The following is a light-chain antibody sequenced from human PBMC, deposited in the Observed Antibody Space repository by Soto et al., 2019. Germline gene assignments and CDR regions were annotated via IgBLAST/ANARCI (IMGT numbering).Light chain of an antibody. V-gene: IGLV2-14*01. Sequence: QSALTQPASVSGSPGQSITISCTGTSSDVGGYNYVSWYQQHPGKAPKLMIYEVSNRPSGVSNRFSGSKSGNTASLTISVLQAEDAADYYCSSYTSSSTLVFGGGTKLTVL. J-gene: IGLJ2*01. CDR3: SSYTSSSTLV. CDR1: SSDVGGYNY. CDR2: EVS.